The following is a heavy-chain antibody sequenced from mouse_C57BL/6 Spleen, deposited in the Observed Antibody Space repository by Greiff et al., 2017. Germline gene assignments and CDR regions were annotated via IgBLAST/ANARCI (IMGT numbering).Heavy chain of an antibody. CDR3: ATRGFTAYYAMDY. J-gene: IGHJ4*01. D-gene: IGHD3-3*01. V-gene: IGHV1-69*01. Sequence: QVQLQQPGAELVMPGASVKLSCKASGYTFTSYWMHWVKQRPGQGLEWIGEIDPSDSYTNYNQKFKGKSTLTVDKSSSTAYMQLSSLTSEDSAVYYCATRGFTAYYAMDYWGQGTSVTVSS. CDR2: IDPSDSYT. CDR1: GYTFTSYW.